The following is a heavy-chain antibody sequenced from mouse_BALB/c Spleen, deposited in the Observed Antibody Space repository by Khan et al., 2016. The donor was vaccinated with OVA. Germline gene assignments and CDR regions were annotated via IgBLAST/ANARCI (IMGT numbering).Heavy chain of an antibody. CDR2: INPSNGYT. V-gene: IGHV1-4*01. CDR3: VRDGAYHRNDGWFAY. Sequence: QVQLKESGAELVRPGASVKMSCKASGYTFTSYTIHWIKKSPGQGLEWIGYINPSNGYTNYNQKFKDKATLTIDKSSTTAYLQLSSLTSDDSAVYNGVRDGAYHRNDGWFAYWGQGTLVTVSA. D-gene: IGHD2-14*01. J-gene: IGHJ3*01. CDR1: GYTFTSYT.